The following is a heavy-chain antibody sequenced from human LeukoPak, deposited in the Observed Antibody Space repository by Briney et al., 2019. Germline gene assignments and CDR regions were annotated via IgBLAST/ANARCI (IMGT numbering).Heavy chain of an antibody. CDR1: GGSISSYY. V-gene: IGHV4-59*01. Sequence: SETLSLTCTVSGGSISSYYWSWIRQPPGKGLEWIGYIYYSGSTNYNPSLESRVTISVDTSKNQFSLKLSSVTAADTAVYYCARAWQGSGSYWWGHYYYGMDVWGQGTTVTVSS. D-gene: IGHD3-10*01. CDR2: IYYSGST. J-gene: IGHJ6*02. CDR3: ARAWQGSGSYWWGHYYYGMDV.